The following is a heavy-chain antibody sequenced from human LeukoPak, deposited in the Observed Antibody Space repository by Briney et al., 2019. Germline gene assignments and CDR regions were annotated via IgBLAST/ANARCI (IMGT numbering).Heavy chain of an antibody. CDR1: GGSISSYF. V-gene: IGHV4-4*07. D-gene: IGHD2/OR15-2a*01. Sequence: PSETLSLTCTVSGGSISSYFWSWLRQPAGKGLEWIGRVYTSGSTNYNPSLKSRVTMSVDTSKNQFSLNLSSVTAADTAVYYCARGQSWQYQYYMDVWGKGTTVTVSS. J-gene: IGHJ6*03. CDR3: ARGQSWQYQYYMDV. CDR2: VYTSGST.